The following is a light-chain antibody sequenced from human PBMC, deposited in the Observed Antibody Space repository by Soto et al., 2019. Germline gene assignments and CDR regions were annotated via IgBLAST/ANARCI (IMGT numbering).Light chain of an antibody. V-gene: IGKV3-15*01. CDR2: GAT. J-gene: IGKJ1*01. CDR1: QSVSSN. CDR3: QQYNNWPRT. Sequence: EIVMTQSPATLSVSHGERATLSCTASQSVSSNLAWYQQKPGQAPRLLIHGATTRATGIPARFSGSGSGAEFTLTISSLQSEDFAVYYCQQYNNWPRTFGQGTKVDIK.